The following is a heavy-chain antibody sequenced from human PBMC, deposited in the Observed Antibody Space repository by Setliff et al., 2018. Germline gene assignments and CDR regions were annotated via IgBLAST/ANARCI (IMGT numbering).Heavy chain of an antibody. CDR2: IKQDGSEK. CDR3: ARDRGSGRYFLRYFDY. Sequence: GGSLRLSCAASGFTFSSYRMSWVRQAPGKGLEWVANIKQDGSEKYYVDSVKGRFTISRDNAKNSLYLQMNSLRAEDTAVYYCARDRGSGRYFLRYFDYWGQGTLVTVSS. CDR1: GFTFSSYR. V-gene: IGHV3-7*01. D-gene: IGHD1-26*01. J-gene: IGHJ4*02.